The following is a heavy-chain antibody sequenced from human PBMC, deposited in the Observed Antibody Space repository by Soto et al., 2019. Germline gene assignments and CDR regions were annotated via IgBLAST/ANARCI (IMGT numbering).Heavy chain of an antibody. D-gene: IGHD2-8*01. V-gene: IGHV4-61*01. CDR2: FYYTGSI. CDR1: GGSVSSGNYY. CDR3: ARSMFYSCGTNYSPFEY. J-gene: IGHJ4*02. Sequence: QVQLQESGPGLVKPSETLSLTCTVSGGSVSSGNYYWSWIRQPPGKGLEWIGYFYYTGSINYNPSLKSRVTIIIDASKNQFSLTLDSVTAADPAVYYCARSMFYSCGTNYSPFEYWGQGTLVTASS.